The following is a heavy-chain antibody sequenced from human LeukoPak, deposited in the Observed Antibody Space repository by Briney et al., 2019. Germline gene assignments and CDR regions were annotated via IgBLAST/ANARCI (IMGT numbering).Heavy chain of an antibody. J-gene: IGHJ3*02. CDR3: ANYDTRYEAFDI. D-gene: IGHD3-22*01. CDR1: GYTFTSYG. Sequence: ASVKVSCKASGYTFTSYGISWVRQAPGQGLEWMGWISAYNGNTYYAQKLQGRVTMTTDTSTSTAYMELRSLRSDDMAVYYCANYDTRYEAFDIWGQGTMVTVSS. CDR2: ISAYNGNT. V-gene: IGHV1-18*03.